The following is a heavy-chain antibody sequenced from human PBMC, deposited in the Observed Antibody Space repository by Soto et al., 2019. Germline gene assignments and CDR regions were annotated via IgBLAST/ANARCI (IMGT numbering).Heavy chain of an antibody. J-gene: IGHJ3*02. Sequence: SETLSLTCAVYGGSFSGYYWSWIRQPPGKGLEWIGEINHSGSTNYNPSLKSRVTISVDTSKNQFSLKLSSVTAADTAVYYCARGAPRYCTNGVCSRAFDIWGQGTMVTVSS. CDR3: ARGAPRYCTNGVCSRAFDI. V-gene: IGHV4-34*01. CDR2: INHSGST. D-gene: IGHD2-8*01. CDR1: GGSFSGYY.